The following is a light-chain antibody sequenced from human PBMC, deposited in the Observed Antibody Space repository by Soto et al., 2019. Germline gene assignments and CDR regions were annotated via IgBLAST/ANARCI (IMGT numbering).Light chain of an antibody. CDR1: QGISSY. Sequence: AIRMTQSPSSLSASIGDRVTITCRASQGISSYLGWYQQKPGKAPKLLIYAASTLQSGVPSRFSGSGSGTEFTLTISSLQPEDFATYYCLQDYSYPCTFGEGTKVDNK. CDR2: AAS. V-gene: IGKV1-6*01. J-gene: IGKJ4*02. CDR3: LQDYSYPCT.